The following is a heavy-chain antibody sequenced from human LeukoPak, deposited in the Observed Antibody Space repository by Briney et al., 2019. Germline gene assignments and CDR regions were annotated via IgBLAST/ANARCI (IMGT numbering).Heavy chain of an antibody. D-gene: IGHD4-17*01. CDR2: ISSSSSYI. CDR1: GFTFSSYS. J-gene: IGHJ4*02. Sequence: KPGGSLRLSCAASGFTFSSYSMNWVRQAPGKGLEWVSSISSSSSYIYYADSVKGRFTISRDNAKNSLYLQMNSLRAEDTAVYYCARAQADYRDYGEDAAYYFDCWGQGTLVTVSS. CDR3: ARAQADYRDYGEDAAYYFDC. V-gene: IGHV3-21*01.